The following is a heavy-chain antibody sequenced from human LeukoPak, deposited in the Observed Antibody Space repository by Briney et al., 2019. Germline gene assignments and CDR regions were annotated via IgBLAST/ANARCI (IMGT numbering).Heavy chain of an antibody. Sequence: SVKVSCKASGGTFSSYAISWVRQAPGQGLEWMGGIIPIFGTANYAQKFQGRVTITADKSTSTAYMELSSLRSEDTAVYYCARDRDYYGSGSYYQNFDYWGQGTLVTVSS. CDR3: ARDRDYYGSGSYYQNFDY. CDR2: IIPIFGTA. V-gene: IGHV1-69*06. CDR1: GGTFSSYA. D-gene: IGHD3-10*01. J-gene: IGHJ4*02.